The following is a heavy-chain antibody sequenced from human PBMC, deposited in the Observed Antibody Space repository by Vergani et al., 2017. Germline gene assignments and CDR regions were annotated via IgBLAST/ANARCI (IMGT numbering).Heavy chain of an antibody. V-gene: IGHV5-51*01. CDR1: GYSFTSYW. D-gene: IGHD6-6*01. CDR2: IYPGDSDT. CDR3: AGQRGSSSNYYYYGMDV. J-gene: IGHJ6*02. Sequence: EVQLVQSGAEVKKPGESLKISCKGSGYSFTSYWIGWVRQMPGKGLEWMGIIYPGDSDTRYSPSFQGQVPISADKSISTAYLQWSSLKASDTAMYYCAGQRGSSSNYYYYGMDVWGQGTTVTVSS.